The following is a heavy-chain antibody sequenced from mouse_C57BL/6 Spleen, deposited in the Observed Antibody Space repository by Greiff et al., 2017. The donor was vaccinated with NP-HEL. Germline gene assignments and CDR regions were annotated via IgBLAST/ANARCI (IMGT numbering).Heavy chain of an antibody. Sequence: VQLQQSGAELARPGASVKLSCKASGYTFTSYGISWVKQRTGQGLEWIGEIYPRSGNTYYNEKFKGKATLTADTASSTAYMELRSLTSEDSAVYFCARSGYRLVDYWGQGTTLTVSS. CDR3: ARSGYRLVDY. D-gene: IGHD3-1*01. CDR2: IYPRSGNT. J-gene: IGHJ2*01. CDR1: GYTFTSYG. V-gene: IGHV1-81*01.